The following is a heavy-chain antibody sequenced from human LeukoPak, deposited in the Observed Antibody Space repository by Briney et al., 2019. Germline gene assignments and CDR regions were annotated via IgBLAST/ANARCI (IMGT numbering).Heavy chain of an antibody. CDR3: ARGRLMWLLDY. J-gene: IGHJ4*02. D-gene: IGHD3-22*01. Sequence: SETQSLTCAVYGGSFSGYYWSWIRQPPGKGLEWIGEINHSGSTNYNPSLKSRVTISVDTSKNQFSLKLSSVTAADTAVYYCARGRLMWLLDYWGQGTLVTVSS. CDR1: GGSFSGYY. CDR2: INHSGST. V-gene: IGHV4-34*01.